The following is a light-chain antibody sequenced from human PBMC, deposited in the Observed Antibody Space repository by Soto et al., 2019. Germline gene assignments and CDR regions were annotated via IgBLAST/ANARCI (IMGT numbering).Light chain of an antibody. V-gene: IGLV2-23*02. CDR2: EVS. J-gene: IGLJ2*01. Sequence: QSALTRPASVSGSPGQSITIACTGTSSDVGNYNLVSWYQQHPGKAPKFMIYEVSKRPSGVSNRFSGSKSGNTASLTISGLQAEDEADYYCCSYAGSSTVVFGGGTKLTVL. CDR3: CSYAGSSTVV. CDR1: SSDVGNYNL.